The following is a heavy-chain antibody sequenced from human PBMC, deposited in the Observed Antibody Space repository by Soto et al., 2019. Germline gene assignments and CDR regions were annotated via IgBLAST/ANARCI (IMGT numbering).Heavy chain of an antibody. CDR2: IIPIFGTA. CDR1: GGTFSSYA. CDR3: AVFYDSSGYYPVFYFDY. J-gene: IGHJ4*02. Sequence: QVQLVQSGAEVKKPGSSVKVSCKASGGTFSSYAISWVRQAPGQGLEWMGGIIPIFGTANYAQKFQGRVTITADKSTGTAYMELSSLRSEDTAVYYCAVFYDSSGYYPVFYFDYWGQGTLVTVSS. V-gene: IGHV1-69*06. D-gene: IGHD3-22*01.